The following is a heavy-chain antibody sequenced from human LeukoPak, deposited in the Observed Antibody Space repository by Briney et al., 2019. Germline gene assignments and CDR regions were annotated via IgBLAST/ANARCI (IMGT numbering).Heavy chain of an antibody. V-gene: IGHV3-30-3*01. CDR1: GFTFSSYA. J-gene: IGHJ5*02. D-gene: IGHD3-10*01. CDR2: ISYDGSNK. Sequence: GGSLRLSCAASGFTFSSYAMHWVRQAPGKGLEWVAVISYDGSNKYYADSVKGRFTISRDNSKNTLYLQMNSLRAEDTAVYYCAREFWELLWFGEFPLGGFDPWGQGTLVTVSS. CDR3: AREFWELLWFGEFPLGGFDP.